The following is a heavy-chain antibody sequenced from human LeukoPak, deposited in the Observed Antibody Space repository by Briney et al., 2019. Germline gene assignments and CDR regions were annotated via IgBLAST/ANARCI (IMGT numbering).Heavy chain of an antibody. CDR2: IRSTGSST. CDR1: GFTFRDYY. D-gene: IGHD2-15*01. J-gene: IGHJ6*03. Sequence: GGSLRLSCTASGFTFRDYYVTWIRQAPGKGLEWVSYIRSTGSSTAYADSVKGRFTISRDNAKNSLYLQMNSLRAEDTAVYYCARDSSRGGRYYYYMDVWGKGTTVTVSS. CDR3: ARDSSRGGRYYYYMDV. V-gene: IGHV3-11*04.